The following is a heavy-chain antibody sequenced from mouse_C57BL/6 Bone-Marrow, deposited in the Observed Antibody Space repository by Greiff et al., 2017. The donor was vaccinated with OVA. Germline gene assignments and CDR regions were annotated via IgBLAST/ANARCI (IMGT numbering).Heavy chain of an antibody. J-gene: IGHJ1*03. D-gene: IGHD1-1*01. Sequence: QVQLKQPGAELVKPGASVKLSCKASGYTFTSYWMHWVKQRPGQGLEWIGMIHPNSGSTNYNEKFKSKATLTVDKSSSTAYMQLSSLTSEDSAVYYCASLTTGWYFDVWGTGTTVTVSS. CDR1: GYTFTSYW. CDR3: ASLTTGWYFDV. CDR2: IHPNSGST. V-gene: IGHV1-64*01.